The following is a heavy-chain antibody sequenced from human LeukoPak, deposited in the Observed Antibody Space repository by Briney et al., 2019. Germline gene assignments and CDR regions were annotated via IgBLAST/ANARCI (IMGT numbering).Heavy chain of an antibody. CDR3: ARALGITGHAFDI. CDR2: ISSNGGST. CDR1: GFTFSSYA. D-gene: IGHD1-20*01. Sequence: GGSLRLSCAASGFTFSSYAMHWVRQAPGKGLEYVSAISSNGGSTYYANSVKGRFTISRDNSKNTLYLQMGSLRAEDMAVYYCARALGITGHAFDIWGQGTMVTVSS. J-gene: IGHJ3*02. V-gene: IGHV3-64*01.